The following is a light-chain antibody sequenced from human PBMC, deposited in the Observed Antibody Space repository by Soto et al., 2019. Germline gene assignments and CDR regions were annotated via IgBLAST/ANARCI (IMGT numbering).Light chain of an antibody. Sequence: QSALTQPASVSGSPGQSITISCTGSSSDIGDYNYVSWYKQHPGKAPKLMIYDVSNRPSGVSNRFSGSKSDNTASLTISGLQAEDEADYYCSSYTSNNFVIFGGGTKVTVL. CDR2: DVS. J-gene: IGLJ2*01. CDR3: SSYTSNNFVI. V-gene: IGLV2-14*03. CDR1: SSDIGDYNY.